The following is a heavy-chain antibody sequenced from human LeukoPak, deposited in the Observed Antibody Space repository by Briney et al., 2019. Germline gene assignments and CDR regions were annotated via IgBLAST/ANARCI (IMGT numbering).Heavy chain of an antibody. D-gene: IGHD3-22*01. V-gene: IGHV3-74*01. Sequence: GGSLRLSCEASGFTFSRYWMHWVRRAPGKGLVWVSRIKSDGKTNYADSVKGRFTISRDNAKNTVSLQMDSLRAEDTGVYYCARAPSEVGGYYPEYFRHWGQGTLVTVSS. CDR3: ARAPSEVGGYYPEYFRH. CDR1: GFTFSRYW. J-gene: IGHJ1*01. CDR2: IKSDGKT.